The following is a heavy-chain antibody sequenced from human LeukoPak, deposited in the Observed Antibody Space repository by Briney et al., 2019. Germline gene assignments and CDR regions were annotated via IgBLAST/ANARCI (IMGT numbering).Heavy chain of an antibody. V-gene: IGHV3-21*01. J-gene: IGHJ4*02. Sequence: GGSLRLSCAASEFTFSSYSMNWVRQAPGKGLEWVSSISSSSSYIYYADSVKGRFTISRDNAKNSLYLQMNSLRAEDTAVYYCARDPSRYCSGGSCYADYWGQGTLVTVSS. CDR3: ARDPSRYCSGGSCYADY. D-gene: IGHD2-15*01. CDR2: ISSSSSYI. CDR1: EFTFSSYS.